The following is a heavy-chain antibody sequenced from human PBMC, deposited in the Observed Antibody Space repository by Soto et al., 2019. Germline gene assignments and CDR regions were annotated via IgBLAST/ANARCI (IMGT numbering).Heavy chain of an antibody. V-gene: IGHV4-4*07. Sequence: ETLSLTCTVSVGAITAYYWSWIRQPVGEGLQWIGRVYSTGSTNYNPSLRSRVTMSVDTSQNQFFLRLSSVTAADTAVYYCARDEYYDSNNWFDHWGQGILVTVSS. J-gene: IGHJ5*02. CDR1: VGAITAYY. CDR3: ARDEYYDSNNWFDH. D-gene: IGHD3-22*01. CDR2: VYSTGST.